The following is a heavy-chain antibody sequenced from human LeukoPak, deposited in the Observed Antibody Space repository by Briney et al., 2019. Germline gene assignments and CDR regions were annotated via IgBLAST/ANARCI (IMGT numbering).Heavy chain of an antibody. D-gene: IGHD2/OR15-2a*01. CDR3: ARLTIYASGEDS. CDR1: GGSISSYY. Sequence: SETLSLTCTVSGGSISSYYWGWIRQPPGKGLEWIGRIYYSGSTYYDPSLKSRVTISVDTSKNQCSLKLSSVTAADTAVYYCARLTIYASGEDSWGQGTLVTVSS. V-gene: IGHV4-39*01. J-gene: IGHJ4*02. CDR2: IYYSGST.